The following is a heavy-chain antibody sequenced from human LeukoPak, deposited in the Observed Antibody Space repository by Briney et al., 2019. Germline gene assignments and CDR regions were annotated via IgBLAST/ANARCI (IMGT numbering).Heavy chain of an antibody. D-gene: IGHD3-16*02. V-gene: IGHV3-30*03. CDR1: GFTFSSYG. Sequence: GGSLRLSCAASGFTFSSYGMHWVRQAPGKGLEWVAVISYDGSNKYYADSVKGRFTISRDNSKNTLYLQMNSLRAEDTAVYYCARDQGLRLGELSGYYYYGMDVWGQGTTVTVSS. CDR2: ISYDGSNK. J-gene: IGHJ6*02. CDR3: ARDQGLRLGELSGYYYYGMDV.